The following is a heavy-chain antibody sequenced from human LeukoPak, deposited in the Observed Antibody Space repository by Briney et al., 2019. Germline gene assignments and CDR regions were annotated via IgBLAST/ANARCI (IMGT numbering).Heavy chain of an antibody. CDR1: GGSISSYY. D-gene: IGHD3-22*01. CDR3: ARSHYYDSSGWQN. Sequence: PSETLSLTCTVAGGSISSYYWSWLRQPAGKGLEWIGRIYTSGSTNYNPSLKSRVTMSVDTSKNQFSLKLSSVTAADTAVYYCARSHYYDSSGWQNWGQGTLVTVSS. J-gene: IGHJ4*02. V-gene: IGHV4-4*07. CDR2: IYTSGST.